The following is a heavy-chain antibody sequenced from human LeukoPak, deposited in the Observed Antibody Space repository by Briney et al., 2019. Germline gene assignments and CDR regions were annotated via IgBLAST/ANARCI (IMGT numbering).Heavy chain of an antibody. Sequence: QTGGSLRLSCAASGFTFSSYWMSWVRQAPGKGLEWVANIKQDGSEKYYVDSVKGRFTISRDNAKNSLYLQMNSLRAEDTAVYYCARVLFTYYYDSSGYFDYWGQGTLVTVSS. V-gene: IGHV3-7*01. D-gene: IGHD3-22*01. CDR3: ARVLFTYYYDSSGYFDY. CDR2: IKQDGSEK. J-gene: IGHJ4*02. CDR1: GFTFSSYW.